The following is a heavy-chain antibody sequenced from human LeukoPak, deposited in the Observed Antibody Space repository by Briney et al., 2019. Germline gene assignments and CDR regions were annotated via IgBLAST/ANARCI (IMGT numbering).Heavy chain of an antibody. CDR2: ISYTGST. D-gene: IGHD3-16*02. CDR3: ASVRGLGVITPYLDY. V-gene: IGHV4-59*08. Sequence: SETLSLTCTVSGGSINSDHWSWIRQPPGKGLGWIGCISYTGSTHYNPSLKSRVTILVDTSKNHFSLKLSSVTAADTAAYYCASVRGLGVITPYLDYWGQGTLVTVSP. J-gene: IGHJ4*02. CDR1: GGSINSDH.